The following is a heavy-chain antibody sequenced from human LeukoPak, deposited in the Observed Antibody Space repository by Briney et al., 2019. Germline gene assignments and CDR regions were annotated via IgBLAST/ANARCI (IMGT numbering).Heavy chain of an antibody. J-gene: IGHJ5*02. V-gene: IGHV4-34*01. D-gene: IGHD1-26*01. CDR1: GGSFSGYY. CDR3: ARHSGSSQNWFDP. CDR2: INHSGST. Sequence: SETLSLTCAVYGGSFSGYYWSWIRQPPGKGLEWIGEINHSGSTNYNPSLKSRVTISVDTSKNQFSLKLSSVTAADTAVYYCARHSGSSQNWFDPWGQGTLVTVSS.